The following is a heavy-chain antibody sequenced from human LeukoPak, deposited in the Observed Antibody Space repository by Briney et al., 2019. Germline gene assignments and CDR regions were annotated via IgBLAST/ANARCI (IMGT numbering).Heavy chain of an antibody. V-gene: IGHV3-9*01. Sequence: GRSLRLSCAASGFTFDDYAMHWARQAPGKGLEWVSGISWNSGSIGYADSVKGRFTISRDNAKNSQYLQMNSLRAEDTALYYCAAGRITMDYWGQGTLVTVSS. CDR3: AAGRITMDY. D-gene: IGHD3-10*01. J-gene: IGHJ4*02. CDR2: ISWNSGSI. CDR1: GFTFDDYA.